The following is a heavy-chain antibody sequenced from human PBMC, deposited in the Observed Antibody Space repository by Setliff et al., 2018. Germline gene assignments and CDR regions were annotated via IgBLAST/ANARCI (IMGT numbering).Heavy chain of an antibody. CDR1: GYTFTNYH. V-gene: IGHV1-46*01. D-gene: IGHD4-17*01. J-gene: IGHJ4*02. CDR2: INCTGGSA. CDR3: VGGGRTLTTLPPSPPFAY. Sequence: ASVKVSCKASGYTFTNYHMHWVRQAPGQGLEWMGVINCTGGSATYAQKFQGRVTMTRDTSTSTAYMELSSLRSEDRAIYHCVGGGRTLTTLPPSPPFAYWGQGTLVTVSS.